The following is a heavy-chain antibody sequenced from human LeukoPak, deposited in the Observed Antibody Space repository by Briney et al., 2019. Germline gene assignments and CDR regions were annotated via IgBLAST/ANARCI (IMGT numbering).Heavy chain of an antibody. CDR2: IFNSGST. D-gene: IGHD1-26*01. CDR3: ARSVSGSSSWLYYGMDV. V-gene: IGHV4-59*01. J-gene: IGHJ6*02. Sequence: SETLSLTCTVSGGSIRSDYWSWIRQPPGKGLEWIGCIFNSGSTKYNPSLKSRFTISIDTSTNRFSLKLSSVTTADTAVYYCARSVSGSSSWLYYGMDVCGQGTTVTVSS. CDR1: GGSIRSDY.